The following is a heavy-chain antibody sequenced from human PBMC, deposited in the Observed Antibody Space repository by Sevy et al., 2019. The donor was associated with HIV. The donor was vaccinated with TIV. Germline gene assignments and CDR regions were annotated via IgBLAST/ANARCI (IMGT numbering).Heavy chain of an antibody. V-gene: IGHV3-21*01. CDR3: TRDYYGSSWFASRVMDV. J-gene: IGHJ6*02. D-gene: IGHD6-13*01. CDR1: GFTFRSYN. Sequence: WGSLRLSCAASGFTFRSYNMNWVRQAPGKGLEWVSSISSSSSYIYYADSVRGRFTISRDNAKSSLYLQINSLRAEDTALYYCTRDYYGSSWFASRVMDVWGQGPTVTVSS. CDR2: ISSSSSYI.